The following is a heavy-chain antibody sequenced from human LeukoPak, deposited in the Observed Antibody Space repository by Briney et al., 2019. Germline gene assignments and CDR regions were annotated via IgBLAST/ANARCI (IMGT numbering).Heavy chain of an antibody. CDR1: GGSISSYY. J-gene: IGHJ3*02. V-gene: IGHV4-59*01. D-gene: IGHD1-20*01. Sequence: SETLSLTCTVSGGSISSYYWSWIRQPPGKGLEWIGHIYYSGSTNYNRSLKSRVTISIDTSKNQFSLKLSSVTAADTAVYYCASGITGTTYAFDIWGQGTMVTVSS. CDR3: ASGITGTTYAFDI. CDR2: IYYSGST.